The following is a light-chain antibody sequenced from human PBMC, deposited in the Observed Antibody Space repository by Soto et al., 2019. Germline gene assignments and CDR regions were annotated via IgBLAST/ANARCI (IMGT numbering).Light chain of an antibody. Sequence: EIVMTQSPATLSVSPGERATLSCRASQSVSTNLAWYQQKPGQAPRLVIYGASTRATGIPARLSGSGSGTEFTLTISSLQSEDFAVYYCQQYNNWPPWTFGQGTKVEIK. J-gene: IGKJ1*01. CDR1: QSVSTN. V-gene: IGKV3-15*01. CDR3: QQYNNWPPWT. CDR2: GAS.